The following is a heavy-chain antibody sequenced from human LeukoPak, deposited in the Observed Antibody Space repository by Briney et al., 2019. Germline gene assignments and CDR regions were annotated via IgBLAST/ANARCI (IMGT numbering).Heavy chain of an antibody. CDR1: GGSISSSSYY. J-gene: IGHJ5*02. Sequence: PSETLSLTCTVSGGSISSSSYYWGWIRQPPGKGLEWIGEIDHSGSTNYNPSLKSRVTISVDTSKNQFSLKLSSVTAADTAVYYCARRWYSSSWYAKKYNWFDPWGKGTLVTVSS. CDR2: IDHSGST. CDR3: ARRWYSSSWYAKKYNWFDP. D-gene: IGHD6-13*01. V-gene: IGHV4-39*07.